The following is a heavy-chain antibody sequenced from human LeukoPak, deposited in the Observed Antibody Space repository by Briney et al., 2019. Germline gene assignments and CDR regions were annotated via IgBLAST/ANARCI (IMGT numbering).Heavy chain of an antibody. V-gene: IGHV4-30-2*01. J-gene: IGHJ4*02. Sequence: SQTLSLTCAVSGGSISSGGYSWSWIRQPPGKGLEWIGYIYHSGSTYYNPSLKSRVTISVDRSKNQFSLKLSSVTAADTAVYYCARLISQQLWFFDYWGQGTLVTVSS. CDR2: IYHSGST. D-gene: IGHD5-18*01. CDR3: ARLISQQLWFFDY. CDR1: GGSISSGGYS.